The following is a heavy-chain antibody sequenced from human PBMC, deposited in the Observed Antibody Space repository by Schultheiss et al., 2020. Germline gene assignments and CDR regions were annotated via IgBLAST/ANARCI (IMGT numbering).Heavy chain of an antibody. D-gene: IGHD3-10*01. CDR3: ARGRYYGSGSYSPYYFDY. Sequence: SCAASGFTFSSYAMHWVRQAPGKGLEWIGEIYHSGSTNYNPSLKSRVIISVDTSKNQFSLKLSSVTAADTAVYYCARGRYYGSGSYSPYYFDYWGQGTLVTVSS. CDR2: IYHSGST. J-gene: IGHJ4*02. CDR1: GFTFSSYA. V-gene: IGHV4-34*01.